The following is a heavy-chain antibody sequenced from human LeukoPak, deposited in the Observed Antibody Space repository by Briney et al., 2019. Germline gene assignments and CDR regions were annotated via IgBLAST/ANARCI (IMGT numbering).Heavy chain of an antibody. V-gene: IGHV4-59*01. CDR1: GGSISSYY. J-gene: IGHJ6*02. Sequence: PSETLSLTCTVSGGSISSYYWSWIRQPPGKGLEWIGYIYYSGSTNYNPSLKSRVTISVDTSKNQFSLKLSSVTAADTAMYYCAGQQLVPYYYYGMDVWGQGTTVTVSS. CDR3: AGQQLVPYYYYGMDV. D-gene: IGHD6-6*01. CDR2: IYYSGST.